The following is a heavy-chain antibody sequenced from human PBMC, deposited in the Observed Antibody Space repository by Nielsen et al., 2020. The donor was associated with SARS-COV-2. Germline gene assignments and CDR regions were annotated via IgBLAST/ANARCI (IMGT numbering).Heavy chain of an antibody. CDR2: IYYSGST. D-gene: IGHD3-10*01. J-gene: IGHJ4*02. CDR1: GGSVSSGSYY. Sequence: SETLSLTCTVSGGSVSSGSYYWSWIRQPPGKGLEWIGYIYYSGSTYYNPSLKSRVTISVDTSKNQFSLKLSSVTAADTAVYYCAREHSDYYYGSGLYFDYWGQGTLVTVSS. CDR3: AREHSDYYYGSGLYFDY. V-gene: IGHV4-30-4*01.